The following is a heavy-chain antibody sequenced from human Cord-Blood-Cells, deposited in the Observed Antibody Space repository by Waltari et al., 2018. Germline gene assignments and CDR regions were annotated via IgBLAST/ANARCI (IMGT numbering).Heavy chain of an antibody. CDR3: AALPRSYRQDTSDY. D-gene: IGHD2-2*01. V-gene: IGHV1-58*01. Sequence: QMQRVQSGPAVKKPGSTAKLSCQAAGFTFHSYALQWVRHARGQRLEWIGWIVVGSGNTTDAQKFQVRVSITRDMSTITAYMGLSSLRSEDAAVYYCAALPRSYRQDTSDYWGQGTRVTLSS. J-gene: IGHJ4*02. CDR2: IVVGSGNT. CDR1: GFTFHSYA.